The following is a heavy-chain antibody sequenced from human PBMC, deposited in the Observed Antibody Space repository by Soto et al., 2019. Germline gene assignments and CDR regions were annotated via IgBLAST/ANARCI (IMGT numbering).Heavy chain of an antibody. CDR2: INHSGST. CDR1: GGSFSGYY. D-gene: IGHD6-6*01. Sequence: QVQLQQWGAGLLKPSETLSLTCAVYGGSFSGYYWSWIRQPPGKGLEWIGEINHSGSTNYNPSLKSLVTISVDTSKNQFSLKLSSVTAADTAVYYCARAIAARAYNWFDPWGQGTLVTVSS. V-gene: IGHV4-34*01. CDR3: ARAIAARAYNWFDP. J-gene: IGHJ5*02.